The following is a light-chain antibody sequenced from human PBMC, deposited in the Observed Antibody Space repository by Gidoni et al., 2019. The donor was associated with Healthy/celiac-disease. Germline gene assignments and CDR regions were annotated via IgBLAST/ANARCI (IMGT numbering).Light chain of an antibody. V-gene: IGKV2-28*01. J-gene: IGKJ1*01. CDR3: MQALQTPRA. Sequence: DIVMTQSPLSLPVTPGEPASISCRSSQSLLHSTGYNYLDWYLQKPGQSPQLLIYLGSNRASGVPDRFSGSGSGTYFTLKISRVEAEDVGVYYCMQALQTPRAFGQGTKVEIK. CDR1: QSLLHSTGYNY. CDR2: LGS.